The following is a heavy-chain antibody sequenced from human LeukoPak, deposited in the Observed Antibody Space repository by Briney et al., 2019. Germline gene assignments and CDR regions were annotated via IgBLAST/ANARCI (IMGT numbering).Heavy chain of an antibody. CDR2: IYHSGST. CDR1: GGSIGSGGYY. CDR3: ARGLNRNDYGDYGY. V-gene: IGHV4-30-2*01. J-gene: IGHJ4*02. Sequence: SETLSLTCTVSGGSIGSGGYYWSWIRQPPGKGLEWIGYIYHSGSTYYNPSLKSRVTISVDRSKNQFSLKLSSVTAADTAVYYCARGLNRNDYGDYGYWGQGTLVTVSS. D-gene: IGHD4-17*01.